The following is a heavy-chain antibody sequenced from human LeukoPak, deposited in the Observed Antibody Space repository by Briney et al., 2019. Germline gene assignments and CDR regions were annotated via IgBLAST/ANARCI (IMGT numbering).Heavy chain of an antibody. CDR1: GYIFTNYG. D-gene: IGHD1-1*01. CDR2: ISAYSGNT. J-gene: IGHJ4*02. Sequence: GASVKVSCKASGYIFTNYGISWVRQAPGQRLEWMGWISAYSGNTNYVRKFQDRVTMTTDKSTSTAYMELRSLRSDDTAVYFCARDIATIQHQDWGQGTLVTVSS. CDR3: ARDIATIQHQD. V-gene: IGHV1-18*01.